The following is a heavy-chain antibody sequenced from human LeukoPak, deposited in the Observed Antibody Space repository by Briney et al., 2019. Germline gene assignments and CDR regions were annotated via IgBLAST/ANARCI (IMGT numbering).Heavy chain of an antibody. V-gene: IGHV4-61*01. D-gene: IGHD3-3*01. CDR3: ARAGSDFWSGTNDAFDI. CDR1: GGSISSSSYY. J-gene: IGHJ3*02. CDR2: IYYSGST. Sequence: SETLSLTCTVSGGSISSSSYYWSWIRQPPGKGLEWIGYIYYSGSTNYNPSLKSRVTISVDTSKNQFSLKLSSVTAADTAVYYCARAGSDFWSGTNDAFDIWGQGTMVTVSS.